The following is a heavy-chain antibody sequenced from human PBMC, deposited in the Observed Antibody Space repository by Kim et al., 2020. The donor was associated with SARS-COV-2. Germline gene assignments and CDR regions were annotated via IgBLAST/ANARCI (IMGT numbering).Heavy chain of an antibody. CDR3: ARTREVVVAATPYFDY. CDR2: IIPIFGTA. J-gene: IGHJ4*02. CDR1: GGTFSSYA. V-gene: IGHV1-69*13. D-gene: IGHD2-15*01. Sequence: SVKVSCKASGGTFSSYAISWVRQAPGQGLEWMGGIIPIFGTANYAQKFQGRVTITADESTSTAYMELSSLRSEDTAVYYCARTREVVVAATPYFDYWGQGTLVTVSS.